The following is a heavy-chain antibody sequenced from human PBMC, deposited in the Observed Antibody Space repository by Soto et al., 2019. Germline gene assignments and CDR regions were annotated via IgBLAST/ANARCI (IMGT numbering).Heavy chain of an antibody. CDR3: ARSSLGDNYDFWGDYPDAGMDV. V-gene: IGHV3-48*02. J-gene: IGHJ6*02. CDR2: ISSDSNTI. D-gene: IGHD3-3*01. CDR1: GFTFSPYS. Sequence: EAQLVESGGALVQPGGSLRLSCVASGFTFSPYSMRWVRQAPGKGLEGGSYISSDSNTIYYADSVRGRFTISRNNAKNSRYLQMNSLRDEDTAVYYCARSSLGDNYDFWGDYPDAGMDVWGLGTPVTVSS.